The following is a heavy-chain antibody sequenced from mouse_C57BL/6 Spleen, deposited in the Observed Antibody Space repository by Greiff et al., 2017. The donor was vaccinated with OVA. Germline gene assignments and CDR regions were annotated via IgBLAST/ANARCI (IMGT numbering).Heavy chain of an antibody. Sequence: QVQLKQPGAELVKPGASVKVSCKASGYTFTSYWMHWVKQRPGQGLEWIGRIHPSDSDTNYNQKFKGKATLTVDKSSSTAYMQLSSLTSEDSAVYYCAIITTVVAPSYAMDYWGQGTSVTVSS. J-gene: IGHJ4*01. CDR3: AIITTVVAPSYAMDY. CDR2: IHPSDSDT. V-gene: IGHV1-74*01. D-gene: IGHD1-1*01. CDR1: GYTFTSYW.